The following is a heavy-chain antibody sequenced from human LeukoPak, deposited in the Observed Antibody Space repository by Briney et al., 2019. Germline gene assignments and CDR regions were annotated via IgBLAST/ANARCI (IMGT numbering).Heavy chain of an antibody. D-gene: IGHD6-19*01. CDR1: GYTFTGYY. CDR2: INPNSGGT. Sequence: ASVKVSCKASGYTFTGYYMHWVRQAPGQGLEWMGWINPNSGGTNYAQKFQGRVTMTRDTSISTAYMELSRLRSDDTAVYYCARVDGSSGWYSSSDAFDIWGQGTMVTVSS. CDR3: ARVDGSSGWYSSSDAFDI. V-gene: IGHV1-2*02. J-gene: IGHJ3*02.